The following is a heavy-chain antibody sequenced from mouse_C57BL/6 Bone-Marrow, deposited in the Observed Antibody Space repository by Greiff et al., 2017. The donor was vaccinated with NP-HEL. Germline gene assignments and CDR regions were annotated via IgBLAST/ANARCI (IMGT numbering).Heavy chain of an antibody. CDR3: ERGGDYYGISYV. J-gene: IGHJ4*01. V-gene: IGHV5-4*01. CDR1: GFTFRSYA. CDR2: ISDGGSYT. Sequence: EVQLVESGGGLVKPGGSLKLSCAASGFTFRSYAMSWVRQTPEKRLEWVATISDGGSYTYYLVNVKGRFTISRDNAKSNLYLQMSHLKAEDTAMYYCERGGDYYGISYVGGQGTSVTVSS. D-gene: IGHD1-1*01.